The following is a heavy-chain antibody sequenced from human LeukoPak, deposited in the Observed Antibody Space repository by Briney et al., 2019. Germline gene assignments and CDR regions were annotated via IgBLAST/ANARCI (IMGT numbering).Heavy chain of an antibody. D-gene: IGHD1-26*01. J-gene: IGHJ4*02. Sequence: PSETLSLTCTVSGGSISSSSYYWGWIRQPPGKGLEWIGSIYYSGSTYYNPSLKSRVTISVDTSKNQFSLKLSSVTAADTAVYYCARQSNGIVGATTCFDYWGQGTLVTVSS. V-gene: IGHV4-39*01. CDR1: GGSISSSSYY. CDR3: ARQSNGIVGATTCFDY. CDR2: IYYSGST.